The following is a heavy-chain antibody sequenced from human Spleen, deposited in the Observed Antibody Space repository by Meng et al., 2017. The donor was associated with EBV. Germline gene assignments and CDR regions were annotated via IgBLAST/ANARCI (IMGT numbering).Heavy chain of an antibody. CDR3: ALHTAGKFDS. D-gene: IGHD4-17*01. Sequence: ITLNASGPTPVRPTQTLTLTCTFSGFSLSTTGVAVAWIRQPPGKALECLTLIYWNGDKRYSPSLRTRLTITKGTSEKQVVLTMTNMDPVDTATYYCALHTAGKFDSWEQGALVTVAS. J-gene: IGHJ4*02. CDR1: GFSLSTTGVA. V-gene: IGHV2-5*01. CDR2: IYWNGDK.